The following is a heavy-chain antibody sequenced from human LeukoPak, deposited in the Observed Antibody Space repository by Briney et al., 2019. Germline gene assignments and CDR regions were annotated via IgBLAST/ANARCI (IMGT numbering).Heavy chain of an antibody. CDR3: ARHLNNCGDDCYIFDY. J-gene: IGHJ4*02. CDR2: IYYSGST. V-gene: IGHV4-59*08. Sequence: PSETLSLTCTVSGGSIFSYYWSWIRQPPGKGLEWMGYIYYSGSTNYDPSLKSRVTISVDTSKNQFSLRVSSVTAADTAVYYCARHLNNCGDDCYIFDYWGQGTLVTVSS. D-gene: IGHD2-21*01. CDR1: GGSIFSYY.